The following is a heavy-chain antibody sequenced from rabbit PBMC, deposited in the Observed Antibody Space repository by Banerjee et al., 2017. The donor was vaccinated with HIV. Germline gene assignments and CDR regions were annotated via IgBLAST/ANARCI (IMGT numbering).Heavy chain of an antibody. J-gene: IGHJ4*01. D-gene: IGHD1-1*01. Sequence: QTQLVESGGGLVQPGGSLKLSCKASAFDLSTYGMSWVRQAPGKGLEWIGYIDPGFGSTYFASWVNGRFTISSHNAQNTLYLQLNSLTAADTATYFCVREPTSSSGYYKSYYFNLWGPGTLVTVS. V-gene: IGHV1S47*01. CDR1: AFDLSTYG. CDR3: VREPTSSSGYYKSYYFNL. CDR2: IDPGFGST.